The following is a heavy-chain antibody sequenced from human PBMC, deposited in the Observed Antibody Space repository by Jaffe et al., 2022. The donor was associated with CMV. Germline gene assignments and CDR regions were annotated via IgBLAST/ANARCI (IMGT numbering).Heavy chain of an antibody. V-gene: IGHV3-23*01. CDR3: AKESQSRTGWDYLDN. Sequence: EVHLLESGGGFVQPGGSLRLSCAASGFTFSTYDMNWVRQAPGKGLERVSEIDASGGYIYYADSVKGRFTISRDNSRYTLYLQMNSLRVEDTAMYYCAKESQSRTGWDYLDNWGQGTLVTVSS. CDR1: GFTFSTYD. D-gene: IGHD6-19*01. J-gene: IGHJ4*02. CDR2: IDASGGYI.